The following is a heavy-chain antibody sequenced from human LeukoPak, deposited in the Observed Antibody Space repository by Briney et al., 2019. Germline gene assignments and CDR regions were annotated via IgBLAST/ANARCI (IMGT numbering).Heavy chain of an antibody. D-gene: IGHD2-15*01. J-gene: IGHJ3*02. CDR1: GGSISSSSYY. Sequence: SETLSLTCTVSGGSISSSSYYWGWIRQPPGKGLEWIGSIYYSGSTNYNPSLKSRVTISVDTSKNQFSLKLSSVTAADTAVYYCAKVVVDAFDIWGQGTMVTVSS. V-gene: IGHV4-39*07. CDR3: AKVVVDAFDI. CDR2: IYYSGST.